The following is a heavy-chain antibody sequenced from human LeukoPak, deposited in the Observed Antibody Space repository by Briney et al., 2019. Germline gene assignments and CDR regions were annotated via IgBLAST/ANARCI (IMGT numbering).Heavy chain of an antibody. V-gene: IGHV3-23*01. D-gene: IGHD3-22*01. CDR3: AKRGVVIRVILVGFHKEAYYFDS. Sequence: GGSLRLSCAVSGITLSNYGMSWVRQTPGKGLEWVAGISGSGGTSSYADSVKGRFTISRDNPKNTLYLQMNSLRAEDTAVYFCAKRGVVIRVILVGFHKEAYYFDSWGQGALVTVSS. CDR1: GITLSNYG. J-gene: IGHJ4*02. CDR2: ISGSGGTS.